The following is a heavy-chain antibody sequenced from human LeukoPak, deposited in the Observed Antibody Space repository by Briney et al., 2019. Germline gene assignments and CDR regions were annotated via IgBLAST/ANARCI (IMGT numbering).Heavy chain of an antibody. CDR2: ISGSGGST. CDR1: GFTFSSYA. J-gene: IGHJ6*02. Sequence: GGSLRLSCAASGFTFSSYAMSWVRQAPGKGLEWVSAISGSGGSTYYADSVKGRFTISRDNSKNTLYLQMNSLRAEDTAVYYCAILPDCSGGSCYSRLRLKYYCYGMDVWGQGTTVTVSS. CDR3: AILPDCSGGSCYSRLRLKYYCYGMDV. D-gene: IGHD2-15*01. V-gene: IGHV3-23*01.